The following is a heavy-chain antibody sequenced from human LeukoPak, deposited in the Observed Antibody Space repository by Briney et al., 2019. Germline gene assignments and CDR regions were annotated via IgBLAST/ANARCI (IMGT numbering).Heavy chain of an antibody. CDR2: INHSGST. CDR3: ARVVDSILTGYYPLEY. J-gene: IGHJ4*02. V-gene: IGHV4-34*01. D-gene: IGHD3-9*01. CDR1: GGSISSYY. Sequence: SETLSLTCTVSGGSISSYYWSWIRQPPGKGLEWIGEINHSGSTNYNPSLKSRVTISVDTSKNQFSLKLSSVTAADTAVYYCARVVDSILTGYYPLEYWGQGTLVTVSS.